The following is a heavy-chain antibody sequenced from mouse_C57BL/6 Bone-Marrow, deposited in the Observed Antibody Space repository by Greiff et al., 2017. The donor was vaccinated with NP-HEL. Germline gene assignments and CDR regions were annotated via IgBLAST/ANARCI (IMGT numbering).Heavy chain of an antibody. J-gene: IGHJ4*01. V-gene: IGHV14-4*01. CDR2: IDPANGDT. Sequence: EVQLQQSGAELVRPGASVKLSCTASGFNIKDDYMHWVKQRPEQGLEWIGWIDPANGDTEYASKFQGKATITADTSSNTAYLQLSSLTSKDTAVSYCTTDTTVVPMDYWGQGTSVTVSS. D-gene: IGHD1-1*01. CDR1: GFNIKDDY. CDR3: TTDTTVVPMDY.